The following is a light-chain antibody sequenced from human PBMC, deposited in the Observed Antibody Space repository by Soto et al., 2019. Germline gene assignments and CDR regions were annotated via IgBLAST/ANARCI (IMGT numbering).Light chain of an antibody. CDR3: SSLTSNRIYV. J-gene: IGLJ1*01. CDR2: GVT. CDR1: HNDIGTYDY. V-gene: IGLV2-14*03. Sequence: SVLTQPTSVSGSPGQSITISCTGNHNDIGTYDYVSWYQQHPGRAPRLLIHGVTTRPSGISGRFSASKSGLTASLTISGLQPEDEADYYCSSLTSNRIYVFGPGTKVTV.